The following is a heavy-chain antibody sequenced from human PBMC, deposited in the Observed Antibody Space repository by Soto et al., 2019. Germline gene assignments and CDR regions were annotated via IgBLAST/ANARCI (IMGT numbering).Heavy chain of an antibody. J-gene: IGHJ4*02. CDR3: ARARGGPLSPFDS. CDR1: GFTFNIYA. Sequence: GGYLRLSCAASGFTFNIYAMSWVRQSPGKGLEWVSDISGSGGGTHYADFVKGRFTLSRYNSTNKLYLQMSSLRVEDTAVYSCARARGGPLSPFDSWGQGTLVTVS. CDR2: ISGSGGGT. V-gene: IGHV3-23*01. D-gene: IGHD3-16*01.